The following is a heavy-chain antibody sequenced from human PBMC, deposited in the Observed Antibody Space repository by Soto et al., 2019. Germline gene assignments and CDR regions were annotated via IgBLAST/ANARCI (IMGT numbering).Heavy chain of an antibody. D-gene: IGHD1-1*01. J-gene: IGHJ6*02. CDR2: IYHSGST. V-gene: IGHV4-4*02. CDR1: GGSISSSNW. Sequence: QVQLQESGPGLVKPSGTLSLTCAVSGGSISSSNWWSWVRQPPGKGLEWIGEIYHSGSTNYNPSLKSRVTISVDKAKNQFSLKLSSVTAADTAVYYCARGFYNQDYYYYYGMDVWGQGTTVTVSS. CDR3: ARGFYNQDYYYYYGMDV.